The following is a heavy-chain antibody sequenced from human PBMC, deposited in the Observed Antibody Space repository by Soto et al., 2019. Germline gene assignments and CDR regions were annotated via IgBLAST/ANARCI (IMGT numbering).Heavy chain of an antibody. Sequence: QVTLEESGPVLVKPTETLTLTCTISGFSLTNGRSGVSWIRQTPGKALEWLANFFSAVARSYSASMQTRLTMSKDAGRKQVVLKMTTMGPQDTGTCSCARLNAASGSNFYALDVWGQGTAVSVS. D-gene: IGHD1-1*01. V-gene: IGHV2-26*03. CDR1: GFSLTNGRSG. J-gene: IGHJ6*02. CDR2: FFSAVAR. CDR3: ARLNAASGSNFYALDV.